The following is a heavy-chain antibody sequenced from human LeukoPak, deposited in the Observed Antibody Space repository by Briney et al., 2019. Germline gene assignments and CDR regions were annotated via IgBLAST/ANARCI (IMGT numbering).Heavy chain of an antibody. Sequence: SETLSLTCIVSSYSISGGYYWGWIRQPPGKGLEWIGSIYHSGSTYHNPPLKSRVTLSVDTSKNHFSLKLSSVTAAAAAVCYCGGAPPDWGSWGDFDYWGQGTLVTVSS. CDR2: IYHSGST. J-gene: IGHJ4*02. V-gene: IGHV4-38-2*02. D-gene: IGHD7-27*01. CDR1: SYSISGGYY. CDR3: GGAPPDWGSWGDFDY.